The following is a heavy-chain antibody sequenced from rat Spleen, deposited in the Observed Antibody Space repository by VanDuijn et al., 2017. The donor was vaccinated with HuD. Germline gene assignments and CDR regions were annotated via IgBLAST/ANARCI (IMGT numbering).Heavy chain of an antibody. J-gene: IGHJ2*01. V-gene: IGHV5S23*01. CDR2: ITNTGGST. D-gene: IGHD1-5*01. CDR3: ARLPVGTPHFDY. CDR1: GFTFSNYD. Sequence: EVQLVESDGGLVQPGRSLKLSCAASGFTFSNYDMAWVRQAPTKGLEWVASITNTGGSTYYPDSVKGRFTISRDNAKSTLYLQMDSLRSEDTATYYCARLPVGTPHFDYWGQGVMVTVSS.